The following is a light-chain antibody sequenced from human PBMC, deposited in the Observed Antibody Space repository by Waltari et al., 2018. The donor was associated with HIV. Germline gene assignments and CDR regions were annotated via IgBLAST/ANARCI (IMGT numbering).Light chain of an antibody. CDR2: GVS. CDR3: QQTYGNSIT. CDR1: QDIVNF. J-gene: IGKJ5*01. V-gene: IGKV1-39*01. Sequence: DIQMNQSPSSLSISIGDRVSITCRASQDIVNFLNWYQQKPGAAPKLIIDGVSTLYRGVPSRFSGSGSGTLFTLTVANVQPEDCATYYCQQTYGNSITLGQGTRLEI.